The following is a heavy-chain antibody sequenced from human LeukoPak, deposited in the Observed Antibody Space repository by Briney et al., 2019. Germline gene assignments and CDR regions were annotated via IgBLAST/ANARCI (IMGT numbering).Heavy chain of an antibody. CDR1: GFTFSNYA. V-gene: IGHV3-23*01. CDR2: ISGSGRTR. D-gene: IGHD3-10*01. Sequence: GGSLRLSCAASGFTFSNYAMTWVRQAPGKGLKWVLVISGSGRTRYYADSVKGRFAISRDNSKNMVFLQMSSLRSDDTAVYYCARDGLWFGELQTESDYWGQGTLVTVSS. CDR3: ARDGLWFGELQTESDY. J-gene: IGHJ4*02.